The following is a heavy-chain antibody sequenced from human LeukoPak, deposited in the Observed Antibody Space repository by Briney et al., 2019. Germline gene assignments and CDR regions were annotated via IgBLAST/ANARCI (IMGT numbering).Heavy chain of an antibody. V-gene: IGHV1-46*01. CDR1: GYTFTSYY. CDR3: ARAPLPYYYDSSGYGYYFDY. CDR2: INPSGGST. Sequence: ASVKVSCKASGYTFTSYYMHWVRQAPGQGLEWMGIINPSGGSTSYAQKFQGRVTMTRDMSTSTVYMELSSLRSEDTAVYYCARAPLPYYYDSSGYGYYFDYWGQGTLVTVSS. D-gene: IGHD3-22*01. J-gene: IGHJ4*02.